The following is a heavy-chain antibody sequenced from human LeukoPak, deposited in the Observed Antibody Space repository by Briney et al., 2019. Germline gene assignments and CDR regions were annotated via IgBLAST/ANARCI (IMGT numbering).Heavy chain of an antibody. D-gene: IGHD3-9*01. V-gene: IGHV4-34*01. CDR3: ARGLIRYFDRDIRKPSWFDP. CDR2: INHSGST. Sequence: PSETLSLTCAVYGGSFSGYYWSWIRQPPGKGLEWIGEINHSGSTNYNPSLKSRVTISVDTSKNQFSLKLSSVTAADTAVYYCARGLIRYFDRDIRKPSWFDPWGQGTLVTVSS. CDR1: GGSFSGYY. J-gene: IGHJ5*02.